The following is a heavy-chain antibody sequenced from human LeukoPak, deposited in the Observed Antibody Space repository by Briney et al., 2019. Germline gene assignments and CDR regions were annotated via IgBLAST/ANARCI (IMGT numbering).Heavy chain of an antibody. D-gene: IGHD3-22*01. CDR1: GGSISSYY. CDR3: AREDDSSGYYFDY. Sequence: PSETLSLTCTVSGGSISSYYWGWIRQPPGKGLEWIGYIYYSGSTNYNPSLKSRVTISVDTSKNQFSLKLSSVTAADTAVYYCAREDDSSGYYFDYWGQGTLVTVSS. CDR2: IYYSGST. J-gene: IGHJ4*02. V-gene: IGHV4-59*01.